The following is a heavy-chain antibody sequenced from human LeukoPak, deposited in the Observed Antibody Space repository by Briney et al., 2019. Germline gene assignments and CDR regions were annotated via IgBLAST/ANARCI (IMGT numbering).Heavy chain of an antibody. CDR2: INHSGST. Sequence: SETLSLTCAVYGGSFSGYYWSWIRQPPGKGLEWIGEINHSGSTNYNPSLKSRVTISVDTSKNQFSLKLSSVTAADTAVYYCARTDIVAIDSESYYTLGAFDIWGQGTMVTVSS. J-gene: IGHJ3*02. CDR1: GGSFSGYY. CDR3: ARTDIVAIDSESYYTLGAFDI. D-gene: IGHD5-12*01. V-gene: IGHV4-34*01.